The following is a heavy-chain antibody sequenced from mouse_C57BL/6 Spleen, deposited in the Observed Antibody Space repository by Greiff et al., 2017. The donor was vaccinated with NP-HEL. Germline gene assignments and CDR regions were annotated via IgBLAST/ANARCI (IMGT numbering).Heavy chain of an antibody. CDR3: GGGWFCYGYDGYFDV. V-gene: IGHV1-11*01. D-gene: IGHD2-2*01. J-gene: IGHJ1*03. CDR2: IYPVSGET. CDR1: GYTFTDHI. Sequence: QVQLQQSGAELASPGASVTLSCKASGYTFTDHIMNWVKQRPGQGLEWIGRIYPVSGETNYNQKFMGKATFSVDRSSSTVYMVLNSLTSEDPAVYYCGGGWFCYGYDGYFDVWGTGTTVTVSS.